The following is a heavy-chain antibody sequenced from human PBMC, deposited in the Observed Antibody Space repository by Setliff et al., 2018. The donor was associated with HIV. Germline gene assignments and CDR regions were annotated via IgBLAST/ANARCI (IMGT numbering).Heavy chain of an antibody. CDR1: GFSLRTRGVG. CDR3: AHCPGSSSSSGWFDP. V-gene: IGHV2-5*02. Sequence: PTLVNPTETLTLTCTFSGFSLRTRGVGVAWIRQPPGKALEWLAYIYWDDAKRNSPSLKSRLTITKDTSKNQVVLTMTNMDPVDTATYYCAHCPGSSSSSGWFDPWGQGTLVTVSS. CDR2: IYWDDAK. J-gene: IGHJ5*02. D-gene: IGHD6-6*01.